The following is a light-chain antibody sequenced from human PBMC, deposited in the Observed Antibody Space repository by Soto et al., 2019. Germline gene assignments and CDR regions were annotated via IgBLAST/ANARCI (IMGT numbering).Light chain of an antibody. CDR2: DVS. CDR1: QGVTTN. CDR3: QQYNNWPFS. V-gene: IGKV3-15*01. J-gene: IGKJ5*01. Sequence: EILVTKSPATLSVSPGERVTLSCRAGQGVTTNFAWYQQKSGQSPRLLIYDVSSRATGVPSRFSGTGSETDFTLTISGLQSEDSAIYFCQQYNNWPFSFGQGTRLEIK.